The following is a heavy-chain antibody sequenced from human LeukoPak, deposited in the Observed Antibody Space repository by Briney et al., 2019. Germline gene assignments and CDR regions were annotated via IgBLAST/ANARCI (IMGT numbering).Heavy chain of an antibody. J-gene: IGHJ4*02. CDR1: GYTFTSYC. CDR3: ARASLDRSGASCYQDY. Sequence: ASVKVSCKASGYTFTSYCISWVRQAPGQGLEWMGLISAYNGNTNYAHKLQGRDTMTTDTSTSTDYMELRSLRSDETAVYYRARASLDRSGASCYQDYWGQGTLVSVCS. CDR2: ISAYNGNT. V-gene: IGHV1-18*01. D-gene: IGHD2-15*01.